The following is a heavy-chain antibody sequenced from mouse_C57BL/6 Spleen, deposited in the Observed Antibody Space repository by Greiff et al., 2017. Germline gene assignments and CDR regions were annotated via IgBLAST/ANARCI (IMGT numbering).Heavy chain of an antibody. CDR1: GFTFSDYG. V-gene: IGHV5-17*01. CDR3: ARSGGLRYYYAMDY. Sequence: EVKLMESGGGLVKPGGSLKLSCAASGFTFSDYGLHWVRQAPGKGLEWVAYIRSGSSTSYYADTVKGRVTISRDNAKNTLFLQMTSLRSEDTAMYYCARSGGLRYYYAMDYWGQGTSVTVSS. CDR2: IRSGSSTS. D-gene: IGHD2-4*01. J-gene: IGHJ4*01.